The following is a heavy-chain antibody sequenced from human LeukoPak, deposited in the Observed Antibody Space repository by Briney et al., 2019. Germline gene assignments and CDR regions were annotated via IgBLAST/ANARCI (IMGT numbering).Heavy chain of an antibody. Sequence: LETLSLTCTVSGGSISTYYWSWIRQSPGKGLEWIGYIYYTGSTNYNPSLKSRVTISVDTSKNQFSLKLSSVTAADTAVYYCARDSGLDVWGQGTTVTVSS. V-gene: IGHV4-59*01. CDR1: GGSISTYY. CDR2: IYYTGST. D-gene: IGHD3-10*01. J-gene: IGHJ6*02. CDR3: ARDSGLDV.